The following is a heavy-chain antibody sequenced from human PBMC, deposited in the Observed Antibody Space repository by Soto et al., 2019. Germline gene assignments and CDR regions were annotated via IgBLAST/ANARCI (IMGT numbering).Heavy chain of an antibody. CDR3: ARELATADAFDI. D-gene: IGHD3-3*02. Sequence: SETLSLTCTVSGGSISSSSYYWGWIRQPPGKGLEWIGSIYYSGSTNYNPSLKSRVTISVDTSKNQFSLKLSSVTAADTAVYYCARELATADAFDIWGQGTMVTVSS. J-gene: IGHJ3*02. CDR1: GGSISSSSYY. CDR2: IYYSGST. V-gene: IGHV4-39*07.